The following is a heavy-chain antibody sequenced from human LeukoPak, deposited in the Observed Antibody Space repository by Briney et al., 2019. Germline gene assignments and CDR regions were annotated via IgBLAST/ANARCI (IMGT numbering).Heavy chain of an antibody. CDR2: IDWDDDK. D-gene: IGHD1-14*01. Sequence: ESGPALVKPTETLTLTCSFSGFSLRTSGMCVSWIRQPPGKALEWLARIDWDDDKYYSTSLQTRLTISKDTSRNQVVLTMTNMDPVDTATYYCARIKPYNRRGENAMDVWGQGTTVTVSS. CDR3: ARIKPYNRRGENAMDV. V-gene: IGHV2-70*11. CDR1: GFSLRTSGMC. J-gene: IGHJ6*02.